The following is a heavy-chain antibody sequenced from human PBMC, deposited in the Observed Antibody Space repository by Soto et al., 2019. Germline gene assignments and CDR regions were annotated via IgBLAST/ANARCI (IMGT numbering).Heavy chain of an antibody. CDR1: GGTFSSHV. CDR3: ARDLEFRDGNISHLDF. CDR2: IIPIFGTP. D-gene: IGHD3-10*01. Sequence: QVQLVQSGAEVKKPGSSVKVSCKASGGTFSSHVFNWVRQAPGQGLEWMGGIIPIFGTPNYAQKFQGRGTITAVESTSTVHMELNSLRSADTAVYYCARDLEFRDGNISHLDFWGQGTLVTVSS. V-gene: IGHV1-69*01. J-gene: IGHJ4*02.